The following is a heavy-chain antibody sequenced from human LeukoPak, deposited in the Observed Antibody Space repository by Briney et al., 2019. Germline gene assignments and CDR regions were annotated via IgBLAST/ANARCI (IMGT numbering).Heavy chain of an antibody. D-gene: IGHD3-10*01. CDR1: GYTFTSYG. CDR3: ARDLPQYYYGSGSYSGY. CDR2: ISAYNGNT. J-gene: IGHJ4*02. Sequence: ASVNVSCKASGYTFTSYGISWVRQAPGQGLEWMGWISAYNGNTNYAQKLQGRVTMTTDTSTSTAYMELRSLRSDDTAVYYCARDLPQYYYGSGSYSGYWGQGTLVTVSS. V-gene: IGHV1-18*01.